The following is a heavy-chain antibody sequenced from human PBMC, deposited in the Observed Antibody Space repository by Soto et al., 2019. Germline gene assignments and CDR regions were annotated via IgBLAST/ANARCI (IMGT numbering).Heavy chain of an antibody. V-gene: IGHV3-15*01. J-gene: IGHJ4*02. Sequence: GSLRLSCAASGFTFSKAWMSWVRQAPGKGLEWGGRIKSKTDGGTTDYAATVKGRFTISRDDSKNTLYLQMNSLKTEDPAVYYCTRLRYFDWLYYFDYWGQGTLVTVSS. CDR3: TRLRYFDWLYYFDY. D-gene: IGHD3-9*01. CDR1: GFTFSKAW. CDR2: IKSKTDGGTT.